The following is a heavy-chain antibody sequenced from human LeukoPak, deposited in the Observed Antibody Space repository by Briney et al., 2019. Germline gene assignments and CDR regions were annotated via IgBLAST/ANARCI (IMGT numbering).Heavy chain of an antibody. Sequence: SSETLSLTCTVSGGSISSYYWSWIRQPPGKGLEWIGYIYYSGSTNYNPSLKSRVTISVDTSKNQFSLKLSSVTAADTAVYYCARTPSAGQSYYYYYYMDVWGKGTTVTVSS. CDR2: IYYSGST. J-gene: IGHJ6*03. CDR3: ARTPSAGQSYYYYYYMDV. D-gene: IGHD6-13*01. CDR1: GGSISSYY. V-gene: IGHV4-59*01.